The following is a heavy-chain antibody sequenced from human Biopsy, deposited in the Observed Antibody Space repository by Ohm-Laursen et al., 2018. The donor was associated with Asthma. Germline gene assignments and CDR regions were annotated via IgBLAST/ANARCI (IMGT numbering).Heavy chain of an antibody. V-gene: IGHV2-5*02. J-gene: IGHJ5*02. CDR1: GFSLRTPGVG. D-gene: IGHD3-9*01. Sequence: STQTLTLTCSFSGFSLRTPGVGVGWIRQSPGKALEWLALIYWDDYNLFRPSLKRRLTITKDPSKNQVVLTMTKMDPVDSGTYYCALSQDSGFDDHSPSWFDPWGQGALVTVFS. CDR3: ALSQDSGFDDHSPSWFDP. CDR2: IYWDDYN.